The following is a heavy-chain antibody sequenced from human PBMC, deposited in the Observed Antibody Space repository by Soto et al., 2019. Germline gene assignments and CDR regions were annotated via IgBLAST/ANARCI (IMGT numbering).Heavy chain of an antibody. Sequence: SETLSLTCTVSGGSITSSSYYWGWIRQPPGKGLEWIGNIYYSGSTYYNPSLKSRVTISVDTSKNQFSLKLSSVTAADAAVYYCARRESYDILTGYYHFDYWGQGTTVTVSS. V-gene: IGHV4-39*01. CDR3: ARRESYDILTGYYHFDY. CDR2: IYYSGST. J-gene: IGHJ4*03. CDR1: GGSITSSSYY. D-gene: IGHD3-9*01.